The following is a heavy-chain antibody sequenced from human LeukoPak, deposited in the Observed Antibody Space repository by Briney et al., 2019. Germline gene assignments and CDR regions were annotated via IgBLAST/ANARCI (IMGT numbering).Heavy chain of an antibody. J-gene: IGHJ5*02. CDR1: GYTFTGYY. Sequence: ASGKVSCKASGYTFTGYYMHWGRQAPGQGLECMGWSNPNSGGTNFAQKFQGRVTMTRDTSISTAYMELSRLRSDDTAVYYCAREYYGRALDPWGQGTLVTVSS. V-gene: IGHV1-2*02. CDR2: SNPNSGGT. CDR3: AREYYGRALDP. D-gene: IGHD2-21*01.